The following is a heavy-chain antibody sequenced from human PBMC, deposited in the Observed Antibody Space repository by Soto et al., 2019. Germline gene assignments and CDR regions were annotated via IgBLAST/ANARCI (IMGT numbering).Heavy chain of an antibody. CDR1: GGTFSSYA. CDR3: ESLGGRADYYDEGY. Sequence: GASVKVSCKASGGTFSSYAISWVRQAPGQGLEWMGGIIPIFGTANYAQKFQGRVTITADKSTSTAYMELSSLRSEDTAVYYCESLGGRADYYDEGYWGQGTLVTV. D-gene: IGHD3-22*01. J-gene: IGHJ4*02. V-gene: IGHV1-69*06. CDR2: IIPIFGTA.